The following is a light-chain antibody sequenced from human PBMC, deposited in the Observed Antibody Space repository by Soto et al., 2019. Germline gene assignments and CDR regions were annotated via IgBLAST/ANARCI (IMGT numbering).Light chain of an antibody. CDR1: QSIGST. CDR2: DAS. V-gene: IGKV3-15*01. CDR3: QHYNTSPLS. J-gene: IGKJ1*01. Sequence: EIVMTQSPATLSVSPGERATLSCWASQSIGSTLAWYQQKPGQAPRLLIYDASTRATGIPARFSGSGSGTEFTLIISSLQSEDFAVYYCQHYNTSPLSFGQGTKVDIK.